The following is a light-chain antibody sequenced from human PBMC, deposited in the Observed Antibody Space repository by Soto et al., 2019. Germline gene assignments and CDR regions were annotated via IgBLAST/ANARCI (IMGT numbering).Light chain of an antibody. CDR1: SSDVGGYNY. CDR2: DVS. J-gene: IGLJ1*01. Sequence: QSALTQPRSVSGSPGQSVTISCTGTSSDVGGYNYVSWYQQHPGKAPKLMIYDVSKRPSGVPDRFSGSKSGNTASLTIPGLQAEDEADYYCCSYAGSYTFSYVFGTGTKLTVL. V-gene: IGLV2-11*01. CDR3: CSYAGSYTFSYV.